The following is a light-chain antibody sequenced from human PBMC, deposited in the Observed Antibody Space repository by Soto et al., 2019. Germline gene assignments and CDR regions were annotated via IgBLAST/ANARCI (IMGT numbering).Light chain of an antibody. CDR2: SSN. V-gene: IGLV1-44*01. CDR1: SSNIGSNS. CDR3: AAWDDSLNGHV. Sequence: QLVLTQPPSAPGTPGQRVTISCSGSSSNIGSNSANWYRQLPGTAPKLLIHSSNQRPSGVPDRFSGSKSGTSASLAISGLQSEDEGDYYCAAWDDSLNGHVFGTGTKLTVL. J-gene: IGLJ1*01.